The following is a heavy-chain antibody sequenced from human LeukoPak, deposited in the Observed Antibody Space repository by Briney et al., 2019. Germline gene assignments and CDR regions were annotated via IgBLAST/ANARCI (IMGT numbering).Heavy chain of an antibody. V-gene: IGHV1-8*02. D-gene: IGHD4-11*01. CDR3: ARVGYSNSYDY. CDR2: MNPNTGNA. J-gene: IGHJ4*02. CDR1: GYTFTNFD. Sequence: ASVRVSCKASGYTFTNFDINWVRQATGQGLEWMGWMNPNTGNAGYAQTFQDRVTITWDASISTAYMDLSSLRSEDTAVYYCARVGYSNSYDYWGQGTLVTVSS.